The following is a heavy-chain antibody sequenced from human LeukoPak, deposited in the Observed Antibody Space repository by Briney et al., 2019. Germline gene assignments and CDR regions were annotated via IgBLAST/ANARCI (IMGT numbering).Heavy chain of an antibody. CDR2: ISYDGSNK. Sequence: PGRSLRLSCAASGFTFSSYAMHWVRQAPGKGLEWVAVISYDGSNKYYADSVKGRFTISRDNSKNTLYLQMNSLRAEDTAVYYCARDRTTAIAGVFDYWGQGTLVTVSS. CDR1: GFTFSSYA. J-gene: IGHJ4*02. D-gene: IGHD2-21*02. V-gene: IGHV3-30*04. CDR3: ARDRTTAIAGVFDY.